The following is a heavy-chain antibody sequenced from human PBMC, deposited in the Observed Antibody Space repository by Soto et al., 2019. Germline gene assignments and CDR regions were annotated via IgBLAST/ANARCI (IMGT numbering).Heavy chain of an antibody. CDR2: ISNDGSST. D-gene: IGHD3-22*01. CDR1: GFTSSSDW. CDR3: ARDTYYYDSSDHFSADAFDI. Sequence: EVQLVESGGGLVQPGGSLRLSCAASGFTSSSDWIHWVRQAPGKGLVWVSRISNDGSSTNYADSVKGRFTISRDNAKNTVYLQMNSLRAEDTAVYYCARDTYYYDSSDHFSADAFDIWGQGTMVTVSS. V-gene: IGHV3-74*01. J-gene: IGHJ3*02.